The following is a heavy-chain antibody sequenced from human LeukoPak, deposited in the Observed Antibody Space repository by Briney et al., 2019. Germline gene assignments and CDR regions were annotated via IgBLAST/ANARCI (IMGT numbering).Heavy chain of an antibody. D-gene: IGHD6-19*01. J-gene: IGHJ4*02. V-gene: IGHV1-18*04. CDR3: ARDPSNTSGWYIYFDY. CDR2: ISAYNGDT. Sequence: ASVKVSCKASGYTFTGYYMHWVRQAPGQGLEWMGWISAYNGDTKYAQKFEGRVTMTTDTSTTTAYMELRSLRSDDTAVYYCARDPSNTSGWYIYFDYWGQGTLVTVSS. CDR1: GYTFTGYY.